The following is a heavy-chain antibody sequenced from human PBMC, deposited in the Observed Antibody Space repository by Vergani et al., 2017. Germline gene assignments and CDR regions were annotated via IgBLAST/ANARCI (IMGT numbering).Heavy chain of an antibody. CDR3: ARDEGYSGYVKH. D-gene: IGHD5-12*01. Sequence: QSQLVQSGDEVKKPGASVKVSCKTSGYSFINYGISWVRQAPGQGLEWLGWVSPYNGNTNYGQKIQGRVTMTRDTSISTAYMELSRLRSDDTAVYYCARDEGYSGYVKHWGQGTLVTVSS. J-gene: IGHJ4*02. V-gene: IGHV1-18*01. CDR2: VSPYNGNT. CDR1: GYSFINYG.